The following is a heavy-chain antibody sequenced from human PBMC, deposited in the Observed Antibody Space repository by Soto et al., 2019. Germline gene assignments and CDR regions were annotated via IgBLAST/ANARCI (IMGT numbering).Heavy chain of an antibody. CDR2: INPNSGGT. CDR1: GYTFTGYY. V-gene: IGHV1-2*04. D-gene: IGHD2-15*01. J-gene: IGHJ3*02. CDR3: ARDRNSVVVAATSAFDI. Sequence: ASVKVSCKASGYTFTGYYMHWVRQAPGQGLEWMGWINPNSGGTNYAQKFQGWVTMTRDTSISTAYMELSRLRSDDTAVYYCARDRNSVVVAATSAFDILGQGTMGTV.